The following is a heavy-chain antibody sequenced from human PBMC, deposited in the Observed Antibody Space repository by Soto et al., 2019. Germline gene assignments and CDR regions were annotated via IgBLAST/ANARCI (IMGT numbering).Heavy chain of an antibody. CDR1: GFIFSSYA. CDR3: VKVRGGFYTYYFDY. D-gene: IGHD3-10*01. J-gene: IGHJ4*02. V-gene: IGHV3-23*01. Sequence: GGSLRLSCAASGFIFSSYAMNWVRQTPGKGLEWVSGISGSGVSTYYADSVKGRFSISRDNSKNTLYLQMNSLIAEDTAIYYCVKVRGGFYTYYFDYWGPGTLVTVSS. CDR2: ISGSGVST.